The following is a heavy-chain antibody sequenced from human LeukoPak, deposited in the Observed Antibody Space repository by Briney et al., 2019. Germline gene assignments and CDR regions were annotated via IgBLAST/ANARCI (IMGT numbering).Heavy chain of an antibody. CDR1: GFTFSRYA. Sequence: GRSLRLSCAASGFTFSRYAMHWVRQAPGKGLEWVAVFTYDGNDKYYADSVEGRFTISRDNSKNTLYLQMNGLRVEDTGVYFCARERDAFDIWGHGTMVTVSS. V-gene: IGHV3-30*04. J-gene: IGHJ3*02. CDR3: ARERDAFDI. CDR2: FTYDGNDK.